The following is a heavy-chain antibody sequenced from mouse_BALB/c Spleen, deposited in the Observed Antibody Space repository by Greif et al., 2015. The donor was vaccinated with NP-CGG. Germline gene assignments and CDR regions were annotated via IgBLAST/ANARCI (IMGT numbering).Heavy chain of an antibody. CDR3: AKQEYGNYGGAMDY. D-gene: IGHD2-10*02. J-gene: IGHJ4*01. CDR1: GFSLTSYG. CDR2: IWGDGST. V-gene: IGHV2-3*01. Sequence: QVQLQQSGPGLVAPSQSLSITCTVSGFSLTSYGVSWVRQPPGKGLEWLGVIWGDGSTNYHSALISRLSISKDNSKSXVYLKLNSLQTDDTATYYCAKQEYGNYGGAMDYCGQGTSVPVTP.